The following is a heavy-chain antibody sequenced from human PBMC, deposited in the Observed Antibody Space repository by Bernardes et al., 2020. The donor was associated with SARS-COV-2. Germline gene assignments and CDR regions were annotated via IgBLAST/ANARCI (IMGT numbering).Heavy chain of an antibody. CDR1: GGSISNYY. CDR2: IYDNGIT. Sequence: SETLSLTCTVSGGSISNYYWSWIRQPPGKGLEWIGYIYDNGITNYNPSLKSRVTISLDSSKNQFSLKLTSVTAADTAVYYCARLWLQYWFDPWGQGTLVTVSS. J-gene: IGHJ5*02. V-gene: IGHV4-59*01. D-gene: IGHD4-4*01. CDR3: ARLWLQYWFDP.